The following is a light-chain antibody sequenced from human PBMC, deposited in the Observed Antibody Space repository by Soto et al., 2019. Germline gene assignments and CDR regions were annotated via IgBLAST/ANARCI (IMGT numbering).Light chain of an antibody. V-gene: IGLV1-51*01. Sequence: QSVLTQPPSVSAAPGQKVTISCSGSNSNVGSNYVSSYQHLPGTAPRLLIYNNNQRPSGIRDRFSGSMSGTSATLDITGLQAGDGDVYYCVVWDSSLSAAVFGGGTKVTVL. CDR2: NNN. CDR3: VVWDSSLSAAV. J-gene: IGLJ2*01. CDR1: NSNVGSNY.